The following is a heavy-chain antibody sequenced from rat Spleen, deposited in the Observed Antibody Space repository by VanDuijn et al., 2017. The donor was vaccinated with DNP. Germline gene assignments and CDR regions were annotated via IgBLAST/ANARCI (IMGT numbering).Heavy chain of an antibody. CDR3: TTDFERGY. J-gene: IGHJ2*01. V-gene: IGHV5-19*01. CDR2: ITTSGDST. D-gene: IGHD1-11*01. Sequence: EVKLVEAGGGLVHPGRSLKLSCAASGFTFSFYGMAWVRQVPGKGLEWVASITTSGDSTYSPDSVKGRFTISRDNAKNTLSLQMDSLRSEDTATYYCTTDFERGYWGQGVMVTVSS. CDR1: GFTFSFYG.